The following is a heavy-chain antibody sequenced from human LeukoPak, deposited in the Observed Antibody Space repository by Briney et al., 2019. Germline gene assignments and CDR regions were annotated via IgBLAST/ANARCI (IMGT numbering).Heavy chain of an antibody. V-gene: IGHV1-24*01. CDR1: GYTLTELS. CDR3: ARLTIPLYYDFWSGYDYYFDY. J-gene: IGHJ4*02. D-gene: IGHD3-3*01. CDR2: FDPEDGET. Sequence: ASVKVSCKVSGYTLTELSMHWVRQAPGKGLEWMGGFDPEDGETIYAQKFQGRVTMTEDTSTDTAYMELRSLRSDDTAVYYCARLTIPLYYDFWSGYDYYFDYWGQGTLVTVSS.